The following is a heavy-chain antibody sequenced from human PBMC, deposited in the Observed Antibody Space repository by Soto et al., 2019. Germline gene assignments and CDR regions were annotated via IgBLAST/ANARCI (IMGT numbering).Heavy chain of an antibody. Sequence: QVHLQESGPGLVKPSETLSLTCTVSGGSISSHYWGWIRLPAGKGLEWIGRVYTTGGTDYNPSLKRRVTISIDTSKNKFSLRLSSVTAADTALYFCVRDVTWATYQKFDYWGQGALVTVSS. V-gene: IGHV4-4*07. CDR1: GGSISSHY. CDR2: VYTTGGT. CDR3: VRDVTWATYQKFDY. D-gene: IGHD5-18*01. J-gene: IGHJ4*02.